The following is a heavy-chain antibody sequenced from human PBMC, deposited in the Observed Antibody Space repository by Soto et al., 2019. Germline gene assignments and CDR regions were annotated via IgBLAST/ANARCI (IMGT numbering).Heavy chain of an antibody. V-gene: IGHV3-30-3*01. D-gene: IGHD5-18*01. CDR3: ARDQGRGYSYGYFDY. CDR1: GFTFSSYA. J-gene: IGHJ4*02. CDR2: ISYDGSNK. Sequence: QVQLVESGGGVVQPGRSLRLSCAASGFTFSSYAMHWVRQAPGKGLEWVAVISYDGSNKYYADSVKGRFTISRDNSKNTLYLQMNSLRAEDAAVYYCARDQGRGYSYGYFDYWGQGTLVTVSS.